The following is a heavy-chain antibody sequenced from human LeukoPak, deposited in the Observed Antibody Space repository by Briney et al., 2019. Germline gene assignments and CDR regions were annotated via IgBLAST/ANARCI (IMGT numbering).Heavy chain of an antibody. D-gene: IGHD5-18*01. CDR2: INHSGST. J-gene: IGHJ4*02. CDR3: ASGYSYGFNY. V-gene: IGHV4-34*01. CDR1: GGSFSGYY. Sequence: ASETLSLTCAVYGGSFSGYYWSWIRQPPGKGLERIGEINHSGSTNYNPSLKSRVTISVDTSKNQFSLKLSSVTAADTAVYYCASGYSYGFNYWGQGTLVTVSS.